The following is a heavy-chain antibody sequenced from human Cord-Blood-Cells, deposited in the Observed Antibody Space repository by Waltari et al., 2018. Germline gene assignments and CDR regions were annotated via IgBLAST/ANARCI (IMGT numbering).Heavy chain of an antibody. D-gene: IGHD6-13*01. CDR2: INPNSGGT. Sequence: QVQLVQSGAEVKKPGASVKVSCKAPGYTFTGYYMHWVRQAPGQGLEWMGWINPNSGGTNYAQKFQGWVTMTRDTSISTAYMELSRLRSDDTAVYYCARAPRIAAAGHDAFDIWGQGTMVTVSS. V-gene: IGHV1-2*04. J-gene: IGHJ3*02. CDR1: GYTFTGYY. CDR3: ARAPRIAAAGHDAFDI.